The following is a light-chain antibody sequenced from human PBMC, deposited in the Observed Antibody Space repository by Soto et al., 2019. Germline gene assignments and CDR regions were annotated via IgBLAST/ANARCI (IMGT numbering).Light chain of an antibody. CDR3: SSYTSSSTHWV. Sequence: QSVLTQPASVSGSPGQSITISCTGTSSDVGGYSYVSWYQQHPGKAPKFMIYEVSNRPSGVSNRFSGSKSGNTASLTISGLQAEDEADYYCSSYTSSSTHWVFGGGTKLTVL. J-gene: IGLJ3*02. V-gene: IGLV2-14*01. CDR2: EVS. CDR1: SSDVGGYSY.